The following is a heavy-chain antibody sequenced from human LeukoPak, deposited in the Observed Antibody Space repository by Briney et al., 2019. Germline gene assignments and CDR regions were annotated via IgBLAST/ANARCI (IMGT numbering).Heavy chain of an antibody. D-gene: IGHD6-13*01. CDR3: ARASRGIAAAGYWFDP. CDR2: ISSSSSYI. J-gene: IGHJ5*02. Sequence: PGGSLRLSCAASGFTFSSYSMNWVRQAPGKGLEWVSSISSSSSYIYYADSVNGRFTISRDNAKNSLYLQMNSLRAEDTAVYYCARASRGIAAAGYWFDPWGQGTLVTVSS. V-gene: IGHV3-21*01. CDR1: GFTFSSYS.